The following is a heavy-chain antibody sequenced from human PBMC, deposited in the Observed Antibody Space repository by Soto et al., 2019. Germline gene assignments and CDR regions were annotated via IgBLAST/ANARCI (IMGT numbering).Heavy chain of an antibody. CDR2: ISYDGSNK. V-gene: IGHV3-30*18. CDR3: AKARAVRGCSDY. D-gene: IGHD6-19*01. CDR1: GFTFSSYG. J-gene: IGHJ4*02. Sequence: QVQLVESGGGVVQPGRSLRLSCAASGFTFSSYGMHRVRQAPGKGLEWVAVISYDGSNKYYADSVKGRFTISRDNSKNTLDLQMNSLRAEDTAVYYCAKARAVRGCSDYWGQGTLVTVSS.